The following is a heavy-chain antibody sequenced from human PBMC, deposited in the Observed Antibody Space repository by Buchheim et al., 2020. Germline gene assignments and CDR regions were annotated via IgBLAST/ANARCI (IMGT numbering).Heavy chain of an antibody. Sequence: EVQLVESGGGLVKPGGSLRLSCAASGFSFSSYSMNWVRQAPGKGLEWVSSISSNSNNINYADSVKGRFTISRDNARNSLYLQMNSLRAEDTAVYYCARVEYYDFWSGYKELDYWGQGTL. CDR3: ARVEYYDFWSGYKELDY. CDR1: GFSFSSYS. D-gene: IGHD3-3*01. CDR2: ISSNSNNI. V-gene: IGHV3-21*01. J-gene: IGHJ4*02.